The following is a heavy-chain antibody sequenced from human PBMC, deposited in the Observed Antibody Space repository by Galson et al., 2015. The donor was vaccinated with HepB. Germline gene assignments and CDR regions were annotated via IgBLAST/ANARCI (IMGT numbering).Heavy chain of an antibody. V-gene: IGHV1-69*02. CDR2: IIPILGIA. J-gene: IGHJ3*02. CDR3: ARGYCSGGSCYGQGAFDI. Sequence: SVKVSCKASGGTFSSYTISWVRQAPGQGLEWMGRIIPILGIANYAQKFQGRVTITADKSTSTAYMELSSLRSEDTAVYYCARGYCSGGSCYGQGAFDIWGQGTMVTVSS. CDR1: GGTFSSYT. D-gene: IGHD2-15*01.